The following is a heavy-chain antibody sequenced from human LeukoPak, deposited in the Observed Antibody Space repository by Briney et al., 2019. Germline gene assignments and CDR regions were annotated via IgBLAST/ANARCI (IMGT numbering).Heavy chain of an antibody. Sequence: SETLSLTCAVYGGSFSGYYWSWIRQPPGKGLEWIGEINHSGSTNYNPSLKSRVTISVDTSKNQFSLKLSSVTAADTAVYYCATHSTYYYGSGSYFKRTHYYYGMDVWGQGTTVTVSS. CDR1: GGSFSGYY. CDR3: ATHSTYYYGSGSYFKRTHYYYGMDV. V-gene: IGHV4-34*01. CDR2: INHSGST. D-gene: IGHD3-10*01. J-gene: IGHJ6*02.